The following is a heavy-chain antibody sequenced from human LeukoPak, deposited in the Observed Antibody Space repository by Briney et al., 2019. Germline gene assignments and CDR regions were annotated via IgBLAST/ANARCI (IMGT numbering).Heavy chain of an antibody. V-gene: IGHV3-30*18. J-gene: IGHJ6*03. D-gene: IGHD3-3*01. Sequence: PGGSLRLSCAASGFTFSSYGMHWVRQAPGKGLEWVAVISYDGSNKYYADSVKGRFTISRDNSKNTLYLQMNSLRAEDTAVYYCAKDMLKRDFWSGPRGYMDVWGKGTTVTVSS. CDR2: ISYDGSNK. CDR1: GFTFSSYG. CDR3: AKDMLKRDFWSGPRGYMDV.